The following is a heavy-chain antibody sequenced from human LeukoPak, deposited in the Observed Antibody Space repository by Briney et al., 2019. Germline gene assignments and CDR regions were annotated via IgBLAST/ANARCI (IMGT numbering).Heavy chain of an antibody. CDR3: AKDPIGSSWYSDY. CDR2: ISYDGSNK. D-gene: IGHD6-13*01. V-gene: IGHV3-30*18. CDR1: GFTFSSFE. Sequence: GGSLRLSCAASGFTFSSFEMNWVRQAPGKGLEWVAVISYDGSNKYYADSVKGRFTISRDNSKNTLYLQMNSLRAEDTAVYYCAKDPIGSSWYSDYWGQGTLVTVSS. J-gene: IGHJ4*02.